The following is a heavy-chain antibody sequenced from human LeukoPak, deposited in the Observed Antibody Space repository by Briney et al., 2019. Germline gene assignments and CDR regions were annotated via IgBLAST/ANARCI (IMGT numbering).Heavy chain of an antibody. V-gene: IGHV1-46*01. CDR2: INPSGGST. J-gene: IGHJ4*02. CDR1: GYTFTRYD. D-gene: IGHD3-10*01. CDR3: ARGVAGEPYYFDY. Sequence: ASVKVSCKASGYTFTRYDMHWVRQAPGQGLEWMGIINPSGGSTNYAQKFQGRVTMTTDTSTSTAYMDLRSLTSDDTAVYYCARGVAGEPYYFDYWGQGTLVTVSS.